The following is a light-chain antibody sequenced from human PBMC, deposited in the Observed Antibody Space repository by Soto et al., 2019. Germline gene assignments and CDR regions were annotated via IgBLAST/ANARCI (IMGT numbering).Light chain of an antibody. CDR2: GAS. Sequence: IQLTQSPSSLSASGGDRVTITGRASQGISSDLAWYQQKPGRAPKLLIFGASTLQSGVPSRFSGSGSGTDFTLTISSLQPEDFATYFCQQHNSFPPWTFGQGTKVEIK. J-gene: IGKJ1*01. CDR1: QGISSD. CDR3: QQHNSFPPWT. V-gene: IGKV1-9*01.